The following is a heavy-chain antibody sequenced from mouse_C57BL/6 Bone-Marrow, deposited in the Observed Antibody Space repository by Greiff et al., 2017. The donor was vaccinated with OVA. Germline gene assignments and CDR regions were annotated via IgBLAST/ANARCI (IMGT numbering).Heavy chain of an antibody. D-gene: IGHD2-12*01. Sequence: EVKLVESGGGLVKPGGSLKLSCAASGFTFSDYGMHWVRQAPEKGLEWVAYISSGSSTIYYADTVKGRFTISRDNAKNTLFLQMTSLRSEDTAMYYCARGSLRHSQEYYFDYWGQGTTLTVSS. V-gene: IGHV5-17*01. CDR2: ISSGSSTI. J-gene: IGHJ2*01. CDR3: ARGSLRHSQEYYFDY. CDR1: GFTFSDYG.